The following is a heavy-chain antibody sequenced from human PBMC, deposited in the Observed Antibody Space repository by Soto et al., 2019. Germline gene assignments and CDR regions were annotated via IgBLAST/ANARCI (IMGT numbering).Heavy chain of an antibody. D-gene: IGHD6-13*01. CDR2: IRSKANSYAT. CDR1: GFTFSGSA. Sequence: VSLRLSCAASGFTFSGSAMHWVRQASGKGLEWVGRIRSKANSYATAYAASVKGRFTISRDDSKNTAYLQMNSLKTEDTAVYYCTRVQKLVYYGMDVWGQGTTVTVSS. J-gene: IGHJ6*02. CDR3: TRVQKLVYYGMDV. V-gene: IGHV3-73*01.